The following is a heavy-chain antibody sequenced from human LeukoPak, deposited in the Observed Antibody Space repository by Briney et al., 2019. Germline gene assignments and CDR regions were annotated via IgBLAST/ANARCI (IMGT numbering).Heavy chain of an antibody. Sequence: PGGSLRLSCAAPGFTFNIYWMAWVRQAPGKGLEWAANIEQDGSTKYYADSVKGRFTISRDNAKNSLYLQMNSLRAEDTAVYYCARDYDGNLEYWGQGTPVTVSS. J-gene: IGHJ4*02. V-gene: IGHV3-7*01. CDR3: ARDYDGNLEY. CDR2: IEQDGSTK. D-gene: IGHD4-23*01. CDR1: GFTFNIYW.